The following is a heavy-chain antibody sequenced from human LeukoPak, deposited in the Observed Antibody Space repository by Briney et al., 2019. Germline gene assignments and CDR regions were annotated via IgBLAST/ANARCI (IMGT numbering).Heavy chain of an antibody. D-gene: IGHD6-19*01. Sequence: ASVKVSCKASGYTFTGYYMHWVRQAPGQGLEWMGWINPNSGGTNYAQKFQGRVTMTRDTPISTAYMELSRLRSDDTAVYYCARATPWYSSGWYDYWGQGTLVTVSS. J-gene: IGHJ4*02. CDR2: INPNSGGT. V-gene: IGHV1-2*02. CDR1: GYTFTGYY. CDR3: ARATPWYSSGWYDY.